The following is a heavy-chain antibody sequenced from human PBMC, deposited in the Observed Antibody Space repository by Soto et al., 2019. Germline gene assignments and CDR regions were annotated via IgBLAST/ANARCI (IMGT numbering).Heavy chain of an antibody. Sequence: PSETLSIAGTVSNGSLSSNYWSWIRQSPGKGLEWIGNIYYSGSTNYNPSLRSRVTMSVDTSKNQFTLKLSSVTAADTGVYFCARSFMVPVDFFDYWGQGTPVTVSS. J-gene: IGHJ4*02. V-gene: IGHV4-59*01. D-gene: IGHD3-10*01. CDR3: ARSFMVPVDFFDY. CDR1: NGSLSSNY. CDR2: IYYSGST.